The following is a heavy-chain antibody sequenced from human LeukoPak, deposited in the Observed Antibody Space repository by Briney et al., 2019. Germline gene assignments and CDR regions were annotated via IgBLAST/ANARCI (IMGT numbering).Heavy chain of an antibody. CDR2: ISYDGSNK. J-gene: IGHJ6*02. CDR1: GFTFSHYA. D-gene: IGHD1-26*01. CDR3: ARALAYLHYFGLDV. V-gene: IGHV3-30-3*01. Sequence: PGGSLRLSCVASGFTFSHYAMNWVRQAPGKGLEWVAVISYDGSNKYYADSVKGRFSISRDNSDNTLYVEMNSLRDEDTALYYCARALAYLHYFGLDVWGQGTTVTVSS.